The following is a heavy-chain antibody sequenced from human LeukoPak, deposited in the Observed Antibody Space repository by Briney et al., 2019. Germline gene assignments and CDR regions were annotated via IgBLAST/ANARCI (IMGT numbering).Heavy chain of an antibody. CDR1: GGSISSYY. D-gene: IGHD2-2*01. Sequence: SETLSLTCTVSGGSISSYYWSWIRQPPGEGLEWIGYIYYSGNTNYNPSLKSRVTISVDTSKNQFSLKLSSVTAADTAVYYCARDKIVVVPAASYYYGMDVWGQGTTVTVSS. CDR3: ARDKIVVVPAASYYYGMDV. CDR2: IYYSGNT. J-gene: IGHJ6*02. V-gene: IGHV4-59*01.